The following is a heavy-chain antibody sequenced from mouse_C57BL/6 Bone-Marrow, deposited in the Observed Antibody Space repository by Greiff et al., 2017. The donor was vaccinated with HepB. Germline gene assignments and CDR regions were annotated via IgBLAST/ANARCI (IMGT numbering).Heavy chain of an antibody. J-gene: IGHJ4*01. CDR1: GYTFTSYW. Sequence: EVKVVESGPVLARPGASVKMSCKTSGYTFTSYWMHWVKQRPGQGLEWIGAIYPGNSDTSYNQKFKGKAKLTAVTSASTAYMELSSLTNEDSAVYYCTRWGYGSSPPYAMDYWGQGTSVTVSS. D-gene: IGHD1-1*01. V-gene: IGHV1-5*01. CDR2: IYPGNSDT. CDR3: TRWGYGSSPPYAMDY.